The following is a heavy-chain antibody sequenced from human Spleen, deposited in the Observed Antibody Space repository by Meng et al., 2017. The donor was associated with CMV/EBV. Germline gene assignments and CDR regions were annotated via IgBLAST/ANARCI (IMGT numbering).Heavy chain of an antibody. D-gene: IGHD3-3*01. CDR3: ARVARPHLGPIRFNWYFDL. Sequence: SWLRQVPGKGLQWVANFMEDGDETNYADSVKGRFSISGDTAKTSLFLQMDSLRAEDTALYFCARVARPHLGPIRFNWYFDLWGRGTLVTVSS. CDR2: FMEDGDET. J-gene: IGHJ2*01. V-gene: IGHV3-7*01.